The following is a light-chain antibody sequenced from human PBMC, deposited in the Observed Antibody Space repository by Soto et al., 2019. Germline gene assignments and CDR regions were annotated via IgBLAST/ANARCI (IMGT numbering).Light chain of an antibody. CDR3: QQFGSSPFT. V-gene: IGKV3-20*01. Sequence: EIMLKQSPATPALSPGERATLSCRASQSVSSTYLAWYQQQPGQAPRLLIYGASRRATGIPDRFSGSGSGTDFTLTISRLEPEDFAVYYCQQFGSSPFTFGPGTKVDIK. CDR2: GAS. CDR1: QSVSSTY. J-gene: IGKJ3*01.